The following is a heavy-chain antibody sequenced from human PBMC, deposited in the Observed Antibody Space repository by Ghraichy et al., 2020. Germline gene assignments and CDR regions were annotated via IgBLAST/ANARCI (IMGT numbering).Heavy chain of an antibody. V-gene: IGHV3-48*02. CDR3: TRDRFTGDAREAFDV. D-gene: IGHD7-27*01. CDR2: IYTSGSGT. CDR1: GFIFSNYT. J-gene: IGHJ3*01. Sequence: GESLNISCAASGFIFSNYTMHWVRQAPGKGLEWVSCIYTSGSGTYYADSVRGRFTISRDNAGNSLYLQMSSLRDDDTAVYYCTRDRFTGDAREAFDVWGRGTMVTVSS.